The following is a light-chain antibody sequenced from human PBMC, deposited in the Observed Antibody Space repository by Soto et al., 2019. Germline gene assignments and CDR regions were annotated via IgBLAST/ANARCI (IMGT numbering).Light chain of an antibody. J-gene: IGKJ2*01. CDR3: LQSDSFPHT. CDR1: QGISTW. V-gene: IGKV1-12*01. CDR2: AAS. Sequence: DIQMTQSPSSVSASVGDRVTITCRASQGISTWLACYHQKPGQAPKLLIYAASSLQSGVSSSFSGSGSGTDFTLTISSLQPEDFATYYCLQSDSFPHTFGPGTKLHIK.